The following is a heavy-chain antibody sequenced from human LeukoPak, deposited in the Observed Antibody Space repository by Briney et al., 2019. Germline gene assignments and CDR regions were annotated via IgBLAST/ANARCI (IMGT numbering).Heavy chain of an antibody. CDR2: INPNSGGT. CDR3: ARAVYSYGIRQVFDP. V-gene: IGHV1-2*02. J-gene: IGHJ5*02. Sequence: AASVKVSCKASGYTFTGYYMHWVRQAPGQGLEWMGWINPNSGGTNYAQKFQGRVTMTRDTSISTAYMELSRLRSDDTAVYYCARAVYSYGIRQVFDPWGQGTLVTVSS. D-gene: IGHD5-18*01. CDR1: GYTFTGYY.